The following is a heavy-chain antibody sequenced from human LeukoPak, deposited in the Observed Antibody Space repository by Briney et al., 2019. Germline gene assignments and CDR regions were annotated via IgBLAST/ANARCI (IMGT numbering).Heavy chain of an antibody. CDR3: ASSRGYSSSLWYYYMDV. CDR2: INHSGTT. CDR1: GGSFSGYY. Sequence: SETLSLTCAVYGGSFSGYYWSWIRQPPGKGLEWIGEINHSGTTNYNPSPKSRVTISIDTSRNQFSLKLSSLTAADTGVYYCASSRGYSSSLWYYYMDVWGKGTTVTVSS. V-gene: IGHV4-34*01. J-gene: IGHJ6*03. D-gene: IGHD6-13*01.